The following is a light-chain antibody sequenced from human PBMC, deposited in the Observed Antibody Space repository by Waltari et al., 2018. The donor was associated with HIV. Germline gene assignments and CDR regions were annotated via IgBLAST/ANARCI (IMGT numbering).Light chain of an antibody. J-gene: IGKJ2*01. CDR2: LGS. CDR3: MQALQTPRS. Sequence: DIVMTQSPLPLTVTPGESASISCRSSQGLLLKNGYNYLNWYRQKPVQSPQLLIPLGSSRASGVPDRFSCSGSGTDFTLDISKLEAGDVGVYCCMQALQTPRSFGQGTKLETK. V-gene: IGKV2-28*01. CDR1: QGLLLKNGYNY.